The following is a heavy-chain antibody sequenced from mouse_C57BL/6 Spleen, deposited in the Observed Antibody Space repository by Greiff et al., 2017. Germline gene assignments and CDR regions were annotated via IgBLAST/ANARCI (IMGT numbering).Heavy chain of an antibody. CDR3: ARRGIYYDYDEDYFDY. CDR1: GYTFTDYN. CDR2: INPNNGGT. V-gene: IGHV1-18*01. D-gene: IGHD2-4*01. Sequence: VQLQQSGPELVKPGASVKIPCKASGYTFTDYNMDWVKQSHGKSLEWIGDINPNNGGTIYNQKFKGKATLTVDKSSSTAYMELRSLTSEDTAVYYCARRGIYYDYDEDYFDYWGQGTTLTVSS. J-gene: IGHJ2*01.